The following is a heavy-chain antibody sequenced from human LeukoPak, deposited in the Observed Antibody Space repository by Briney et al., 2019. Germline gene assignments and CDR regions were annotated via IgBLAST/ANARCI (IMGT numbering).Heavy chain of an antibody. V-gene: IGHV3-21*01. Sequence: GGSLRLSCATSGFTFSSYSMNWVRQAPGKGLKGFYPIIRRSSYIYYADSVKGRFTISRDNAKNSLYLQMNSLRAEDTAVYYCARGNYGSGSYKYYYYYMDVWGKGTTVTVSS. CDR1: GFTFSSYS. CDR3: ARGNYGSGSYKYYYYYMDV. CDR2: IIRRSSYI. J-gene: IGHJ6*03. D-gene: IGHD3-10*01.